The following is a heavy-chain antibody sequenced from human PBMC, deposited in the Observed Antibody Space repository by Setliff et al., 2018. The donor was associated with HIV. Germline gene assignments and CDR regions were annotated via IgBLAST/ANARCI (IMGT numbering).Heavy chain of an antibody. D-gene: IGHD3-3*02. Sequence: GASVKVSCKSSGYPFADHYLHWVRQAHGQGLQWMGWINPRSGVTKYAQNFQGRFIMTTDTTINTAYMQMERLTSDDTALYYCARDSGTNDHFLSPYYGALDFWGLGTLVAVSS. CDR1: GYPFADHY. CDR3: ARDSGTNDHFLSPYYGALDF. CDR2: INPRSGVT. V-gene: IGHV1-2*02. J-gene: IGHJ4*02.